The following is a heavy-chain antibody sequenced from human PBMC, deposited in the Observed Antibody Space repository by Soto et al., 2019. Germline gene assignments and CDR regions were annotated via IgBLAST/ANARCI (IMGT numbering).Heavy chain of an antibody. CDR1: GYTFTSYG. CDR2: ISADNGNT. CDR3: ARDRGSSALDY. Sequence: QVQLVQSGAEVKKPGASVKVSCKASGYTFTSYGICWVRQAPGQGLEWMGWISADNGNTNYAQKLQGRVTMTTDTSTSTANMELRSLRSDDTAVYSCARDRGSSALDYWGQGTLVTVSS. D-gene: IGHD1-26*01. V-gene: IGHV1-18*01. J-gene: IGHJ4*02.